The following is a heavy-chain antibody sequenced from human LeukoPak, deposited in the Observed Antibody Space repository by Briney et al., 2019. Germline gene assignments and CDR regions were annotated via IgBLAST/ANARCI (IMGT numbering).Heavy chain of an antibody. CDR1: GYTFTSYG. D-gene: IGHD4-17*01. Sequence: EASVKVSCTASGYTFTSYGISGVRQAPGQGLEWMGWISAYNGNTNYAQKLQGRVTMTTDTSTSTAYMELRSLRSDDTAVYYCARDRYGDGVDYWGQGTLVTVSS. CDR3: ARDRYGDGVDY. V-gene: IGHV1-18*04. CDR2: ISAYNGNT. J-gene: IGHJ4*02.